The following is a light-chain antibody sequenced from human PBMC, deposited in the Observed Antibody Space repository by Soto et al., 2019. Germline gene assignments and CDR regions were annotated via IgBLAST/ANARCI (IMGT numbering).Light chain of an antibody. CDR2: DSS. CDR3: QQYNSDPYT. V-gene: IGKV1-5*01. CDR1: QTISNW. J-gene: IGKJ2*01. Sequence: DIQMTQSPASLSACLLDIVTITCRASQTISNWVAWYQQKPGRAPKLLISDSSNLETGVPPRFSGTGSGTQYTLIISGLQPDDSATYYCQQYNSDPYTFGQGTKVDIK.